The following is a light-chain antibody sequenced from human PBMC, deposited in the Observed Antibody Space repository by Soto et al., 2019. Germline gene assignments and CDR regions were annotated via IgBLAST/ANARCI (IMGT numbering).Light chain of an antibody. CDR3: QQYVTSPWA. J-gene: IGKJ1*01. V-gene: IGKV3-20*01. CDR1: QSVSSSF. Sequence: IVLTQSPGTLSLSPGERATLSCRASQSVSSSFLAWYQQKPGQAPRLRIYGASNRATGTPDRFSGSGSGTDFTLTISRLEPEDFAVDYCQQYVTSPWAFGQGTKVAIE. CDR2: GAS.